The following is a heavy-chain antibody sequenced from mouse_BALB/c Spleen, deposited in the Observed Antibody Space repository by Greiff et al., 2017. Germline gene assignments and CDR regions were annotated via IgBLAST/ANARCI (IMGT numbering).Heavy chain of an antibody. D-gene: IGHD2-1*01. V-gene: IGHV1S127*01. Sequence: VQLQQSGPELVRPGASVKMSCNASGYTFTSYWMHWVKQRPGPGLEWIGMIDPSTSETRLNQKFKDKATLNVDKSSNTAYMQLSSLTSEDSSGSSAASARVYCYTLEYWGQGTTLTVAS. CDR2: IDPSTSET. CDR1: GYTFTSYW. J-gene: IGHJ2*01. CDR3: ASARVYCYTLEY.